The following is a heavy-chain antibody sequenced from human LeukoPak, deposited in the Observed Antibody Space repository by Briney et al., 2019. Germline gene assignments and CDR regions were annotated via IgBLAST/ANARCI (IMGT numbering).Heavy chain of an antibody. D-gene: IGHD2-15*01. CDR1: GGSFSGYY. Sequence: PSETLSLTCAVYGGSFSGYYWSWIRQPPGKGLEWIGAINHSGSTNYNPSLKSRVTISVDTSKNQFSLKLSSVTAADTAVYYCARRIQEEIVVVVAATQYYFDYWGQGTLVTVSS. CDR3: ARRIQEEIVVVVAATQYYFDY. V-gene: IGHV4-34*01. J-gene: IGHJ4*02. CDR2: INHSGST.